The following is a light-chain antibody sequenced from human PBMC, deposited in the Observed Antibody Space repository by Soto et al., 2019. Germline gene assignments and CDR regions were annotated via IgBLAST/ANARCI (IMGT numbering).Light chain of an antibody. CDR2: EAT. CDR1: SSDVGGYQY. Sequence: QSALTQPPSASGSPGQSVTISCTGTSSDVGGYQYVSWYQQHPGKAPKLLIYEATQRPSGVPDRFSGSKSGNTASLTVSGLQDEDEDDYYCSSYADRNNLLFGGGTKLTVL. J-gene: IGLJ3*02. V-gene: IGLV2-8*01. CDR3: SSYADRNNLL.